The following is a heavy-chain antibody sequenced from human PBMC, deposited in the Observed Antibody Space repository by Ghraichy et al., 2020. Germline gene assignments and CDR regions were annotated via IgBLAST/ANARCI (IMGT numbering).Heavy chain of an antibody. CDR3: ASGQDTAMVTIGGPYGMDV. V-gene: IGHV1-69*02. Sequence: SVKVSCKASGGTFSSYTISWVRQAPGQGLEWMGRIIPILGIANYAQKFQGRVTITADKSTSTAYMELSSLRSEDTAVYYCASGQDTAMVTIGGPYGMDVWGQGTTVTVSS. CDR1: GGTFSSYT. CDR2: IIPILGIA. J-gene: IGHJ6*02. D-gene: IGHD5-18*01.